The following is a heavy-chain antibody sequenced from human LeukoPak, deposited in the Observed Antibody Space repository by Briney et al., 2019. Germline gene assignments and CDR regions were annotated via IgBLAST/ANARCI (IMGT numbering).Heavy chain of an antibody. V-gene: IGHV1-18*01. Sequence: GASVKVSCKASGYTFSSYGISWLRQAPGQGLEWMGWINTYIGNTNYTQKLQGRVTMTSDTSTSTAYMELRSLRSDDTAVYYCARTTEGGYTYGYFYYYYMDVWGKGTTVTISS. CDR2: INTYIGNT. CDR3: ARTTEGGYTYGYFYYYYMDV. J-gene: IGHJ6*03. CDR1: GYTFSSYG. D-gene: IGHD5-18*01.